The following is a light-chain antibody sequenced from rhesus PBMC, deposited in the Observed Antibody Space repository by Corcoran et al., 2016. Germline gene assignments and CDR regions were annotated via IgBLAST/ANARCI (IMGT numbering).Light chain of an antibody. CDR3: QHSYGTPLT. V-gene: IGKV1-74*01. CDR2: KAS. J-gene: IGKJ4*01. Sequence: DIQMTQSPSSLSASVGDRVTITCRASENVNNYLHWYQQTPVKALKLLNYKASTLQSGVPSRFSGSESWTYITRTISSLQPEDFATYYCQHSYGTPLTFGGGTKVELK. CDR1: ENVNNY.